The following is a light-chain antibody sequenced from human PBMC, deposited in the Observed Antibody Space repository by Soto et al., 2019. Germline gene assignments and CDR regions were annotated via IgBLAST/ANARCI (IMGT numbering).Light chain of an antibody. J-gene: IGKJ5*01. CDR1: QSVSSN. V-gene: IGKV3-15*01. CDR2: GAS. Sequence: EIVMTQSPATLSVSPGERATISCRASQSVSSNLAWYQQKPGQAPRLLIYGASTRATGISARFSGSGSGTEFSLTISSLQSEDFAVYYCQQYNNWLITFGQGTRLEIK. CDR3: QQYNNWLIT.